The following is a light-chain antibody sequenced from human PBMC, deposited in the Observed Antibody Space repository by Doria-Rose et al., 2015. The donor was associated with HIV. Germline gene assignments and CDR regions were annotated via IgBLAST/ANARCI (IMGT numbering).Light chain of an antibody. CDR1: QSFSSTY. CDR2: DGS. J-gene: IGKJ1*01. V-gene: IGKV3-20*01. Sequence: TQSPGTLSLPPGERATLSCRASQSFSSTYLAWYQRKPGQAPSLLVYDGSTRATGIPDRLSASGSGTDFTLTINRLEPEDFALYYCHQYGTSWTFGQGTKVEI. CDR3: HQYGTSWT.